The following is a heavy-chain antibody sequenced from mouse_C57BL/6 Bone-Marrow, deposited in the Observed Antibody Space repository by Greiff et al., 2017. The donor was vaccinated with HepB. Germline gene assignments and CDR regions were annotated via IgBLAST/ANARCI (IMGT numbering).Heavy chain of an antibody. CDR1: GYTFTSYW. Sequence: QVQLQQPGAELVKPGASVKMSCKASGYTFTSYWITWVKQRPGQGLEWIGDIYPGSGSTNYNEKFKSKATLTVDTSSSTAYMQLSSLPSEDSAVYYCASITTVVNYYAMDYWGQGTSVTVSS. D-gene: IGHD1-1*01. V-gene: IGHV1-55*01. CDR3: ASITTVVNYYAMDY. J-gene: IGHJ4*01. CDR2: IYPGSGST.